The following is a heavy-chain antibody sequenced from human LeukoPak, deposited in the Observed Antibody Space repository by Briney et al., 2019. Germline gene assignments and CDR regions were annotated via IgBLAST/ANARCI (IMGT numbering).Heavy chain of an antibody. CDR2: ISSSSSTI. Sequence: PGGSLRLSCAASGFTFSSYSMNWVRQAPGKGLEWVSYISSSSSTIYYADSVKGRFTISRDNAKNSLYLQMNSLRAEDTAVYYCAREGVRLVTLYYYYGMDVWGQGTTVTVSS. J-gene: IGHJ6*02. CDR3: AREGVRLVTLYYYYGMDV. D-gene: IGHD6-19*01. CDR1: GFTFSSYS. V-gene: IGHV3-48*04.